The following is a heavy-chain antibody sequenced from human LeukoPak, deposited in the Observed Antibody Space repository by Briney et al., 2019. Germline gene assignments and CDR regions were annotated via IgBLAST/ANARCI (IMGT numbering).Heavy chain of an antibody. CDR2: IRSGANSYAT. V-gene: IGHV3-73*01. D-gene: IGHD1-26*01. J-gene: IGHJ4*02. Sequence: GGSLRLSCAASGFTFSGSALHWVRQASGTGLEWVGLIRSGANSYATTYGASVKGRFTISRDDSRNTAYLQMNSLKTEDTAVYYCSTSLVGGIDYWGQGTLVTVSS. CDR1: GFTFSGSA. CDR3: STSLVGGIDY.